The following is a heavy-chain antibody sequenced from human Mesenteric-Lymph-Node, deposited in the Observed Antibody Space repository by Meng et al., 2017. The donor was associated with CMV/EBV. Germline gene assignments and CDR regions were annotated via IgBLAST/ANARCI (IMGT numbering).Heavy chain of an antibody. J-gene: IGHJ4*02. CDR1: GYTFTSYD. CDR2: MNPNSGNT. CDR3: ARGPSNSNSDGY. V-gene: IGHV1-8*01. Sequence: ASVKVSCKASGYTFTSYDINWVRQATGQGLEWMGWMNPNSGNTGYAQKFQGRVTMTRNTSISTAYMELSSLRSEDTAVYYCARGPSNSNSDGYWGQGTLVTVSS. D-gene: IGHD4-11*01.